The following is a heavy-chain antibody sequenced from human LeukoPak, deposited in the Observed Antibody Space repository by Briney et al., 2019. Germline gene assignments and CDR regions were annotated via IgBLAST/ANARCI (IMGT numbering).Heavy chain of an antibody. Sequence: SETLSLTCTVSGYSISSDYYWGWIRQSPGKGLEWITNNSHSGYTYYNASLKHRVNMSVDTSKNQFSLRLTSVTAADTSVYYCASMYTSSHYWGQGTLVTV. V-gene: IGHV4-38-2*02. D-gene: IGHD6-6*01. CDR1: GYSISSDYY. J-gene: IGHJ4*02. CDR2: NSHSGYT. CDR3: ASMYTSSHY.